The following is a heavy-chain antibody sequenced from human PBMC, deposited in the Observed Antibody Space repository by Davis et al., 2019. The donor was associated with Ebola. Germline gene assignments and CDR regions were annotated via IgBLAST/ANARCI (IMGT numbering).Heavy chain of an antibody. J-gene: IGHJ3*02. CDR2: MLHDGSEK. CDR3: ARDYYDNSGDGFDI. D-gene: IGHD3-22*01. V-gene: IGHV3-7*01. Sequence: GESLKISCAASGFTFSESWMAWVRQAPGKGLEWLANMLHDGSEKYSAGTVKGRFTISRDNAKKSLYLQLNSLRADDTAMYYCARDYYDNSGDGFDIWGQGTMVTVSS. CDR1: GFTFSESW.